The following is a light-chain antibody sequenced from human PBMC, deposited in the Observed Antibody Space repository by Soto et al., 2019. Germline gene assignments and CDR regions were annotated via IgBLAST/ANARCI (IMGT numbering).Light chain of an antibody. CDR2: DAS. V-gene: IGKV3-11*01. Sequence: EVVLTQSPATLSLSPGERATLSCRASQSVSAHLAWYQQKPGQAPRLLIYDASNRATGVPARFRGSGSGTDFTLTISSLEPEDFAVYFCQQRSNWPAFGPGTKVEIK. CDR3: QQRSNWPA. J-gene: IGKJ3*01. CDR1: QSVSAH.